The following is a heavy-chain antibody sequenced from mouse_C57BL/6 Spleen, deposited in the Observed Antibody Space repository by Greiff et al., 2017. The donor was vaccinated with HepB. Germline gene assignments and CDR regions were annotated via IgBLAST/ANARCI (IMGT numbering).Heavy chain of an antibody. J-gene: IGHJ3*01. CDR1: GFTFSSYA. V-gene: IGHV5-4*01. CDR2: ISDGGSYT. CDR3: ARDRGLKAWFAY. Sequence: EVMLVESGGGLVKPGGSLKLSCAASGFTFSSYAMSWVRQTPEKRLEWVATISDGGSYTYYPDNVKGRFPISRDNAKNNLYLQMSHLKSEDTAMYYCARDRGLKAWFAYWGQGTLVTVSA. D-gene: IGHD1-3*01.